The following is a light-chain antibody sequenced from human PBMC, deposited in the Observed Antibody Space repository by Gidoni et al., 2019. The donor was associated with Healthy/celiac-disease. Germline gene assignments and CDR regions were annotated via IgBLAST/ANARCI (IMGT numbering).Light chain of an antibody. CDR2: DAS. CDR3: QQRSNWPLLT. CDR1: QSVSSY. J-gene: IGKJ4*01. Sequence: IVLTQSPATLPLSPEERATLSCRASQSVSSYLAWYQQKPGQAPTLLIYDASNRATVIPTRCSGSGSGTDFTLTISSLETEEFAVYYCQQRSNWPLLTFGGGTKVEIK. V-gene: IGKV3-11*01.